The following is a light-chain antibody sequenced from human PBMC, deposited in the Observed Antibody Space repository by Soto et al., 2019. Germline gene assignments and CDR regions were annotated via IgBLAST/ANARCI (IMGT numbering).Light chain of an antibody. CDR2: ATS. V-gene: IGKV1-5*01. CDR3: QQYCSSSWT. Sequence: DIQMTQSPSTLSASVGDRVTITCRASQSISSWLAWYQQKPGQPPRLVMYATSSRSAGIPARFSGSGSGTDFTLTISALQPEDFALYDCQQYCSSSWTFGQGTKVDIK. J-gene: IGKJ1*01. CDR1: QSISSW.